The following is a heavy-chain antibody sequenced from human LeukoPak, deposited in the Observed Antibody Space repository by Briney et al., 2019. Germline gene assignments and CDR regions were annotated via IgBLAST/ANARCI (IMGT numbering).Heavy chain of an antibody. CDR3: ASTYYYDSSGSLDY. Sequence: GGSLRFSCAASGFTFSSYAMSWVRQAPGKGLEWVSAISGSGGSTYYADSVKGRFTISRDNAKNSLYLQMNSLRAEDTAVYYCASTYYYDSSGSLDYWGQGTLVTVSS. CDR2: ISGSGGST. V-gene: IGHV3-23*01. D-gene: IGHD3-22*01. J-gene: IGHJ4*02. CDR1: GFTFSSYA.